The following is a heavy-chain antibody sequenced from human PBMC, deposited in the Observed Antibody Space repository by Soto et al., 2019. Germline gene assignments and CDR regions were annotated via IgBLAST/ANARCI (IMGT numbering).Heavy chain of an antibody. D-gene: IGHD3-22*01. CDR3: VTGDFYASSSDY. V-gene: IGHV1-46*02. CDR1: GYIFNNYY. Sequence: QVQLVQSGAEVKRPGASVKVSCKASGYIFNNYYIHWVRQAPGQGLEWMGIISPSDGSTTYAQRFQGRVTMTRDTSTSTVYMGLGSLRSADTAVFYCVTGDFYASSSDYWGQGTLVTVSS. CDR2: ISPSDGST. J-gene: IGHJ4*02.